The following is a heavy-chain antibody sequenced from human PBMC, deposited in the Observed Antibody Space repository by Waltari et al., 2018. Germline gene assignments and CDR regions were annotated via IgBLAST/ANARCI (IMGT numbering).Heavy chain of an antibody. CDR3: AATAAGLYYYYGMDV. Sequence: QVQLVQSGAEVKKPGASVKVSCKASGYTFTGYYMHWVRQAPGQGLEWMGWINPNSGGTNYEQKFKGRVTMTRDTSISTAYMELSRLRSDDTAVYYCAATAAGLYYYYGMDVWGQGTTVTVSS. D-gene: IGHD6-13*01. CDR2: INPNSGGT. CDR1: GYTFTGYY. J-gene: IGHJ6*02. V-gene: IGHV1-2*02.